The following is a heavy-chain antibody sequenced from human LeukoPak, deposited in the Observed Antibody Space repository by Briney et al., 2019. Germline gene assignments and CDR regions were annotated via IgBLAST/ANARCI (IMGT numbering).Heavy chain of an antibody. V-gene: IGHV1-69*04. D-gene: IGHD3-22*01. CDR1: GGTFSSYV. CDR2: IIPIFGIA. Sequence: SVKVSCKASGGTFSSYVISWVRQAPGQGLEWMGRIIPIFGIANYVQKFQGRVTITADKSTSTAYMELSSLRSEGTAVYYCASDPYYYDSSGYYYFDYWGQGTLVTVSS. CDR3: ASDPYYYDSSGYYYFDY. J-gene: IGHJ4*02.